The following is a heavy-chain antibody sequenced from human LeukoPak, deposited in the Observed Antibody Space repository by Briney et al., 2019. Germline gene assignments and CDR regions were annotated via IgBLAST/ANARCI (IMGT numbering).Heavy chain of an antibody. CDR3: ARDPHGDDAFDI. J-gene: IGHJ3*02. V-gene: IGHV4-59*01. CDR1: GGSTIRYY. D-gene: IGHD5-24*01. Sequence: SGTLSLTCTESGGSTIRYYWCGVRQPLGEGRGWIGYIYYSGSTNYNPSLKSRVTISVDTSKNQFSLKLSSVTAADTAVYYCARDPHGDDAFDIWGQGTMVTVSS. CDR2: IYYSGST.